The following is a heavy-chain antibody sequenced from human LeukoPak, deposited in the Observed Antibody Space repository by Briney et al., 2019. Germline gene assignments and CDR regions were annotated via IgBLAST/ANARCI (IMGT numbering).Heavy chain of an antibody. CDR1: GMTFSNYW. CDR3: ARYCTFRTCSGTKFDS. CDR2: INQDESEK. J-gene: IGHJ4*02. D-gene: IGHD1-1*01. Sequence: GSLRLSCAVSGMTFSNYWMSWFRQTPGKGLEWVATINQDESEKYYLDSVRGRFTISRDNAKNSLYLQMHSLTAEDTALYYCARYCTFRTCSGTKFDSWGPGTLVTVSS. V-gene: IGHV3-7*03.